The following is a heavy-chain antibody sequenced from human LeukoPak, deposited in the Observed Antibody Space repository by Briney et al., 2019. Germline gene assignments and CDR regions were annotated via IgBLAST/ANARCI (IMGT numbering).Heavy chain of an antibody. Sequence: GGSLRLSCAASGFTFSSYSMNWVRQAPGKGLEWVSSISSSSSYIYYADSVKGRFTISRDNAKNSLYLQMNSLRAEDTAVYYCARSYCGGDRYSYYYYGMDVWGQGTTVTVSS. CDR1: GFTFSSYS. CDR2: ISSSSSYI. V-gene: IGHV3-21*01. D-gene: IGHD2-21*02. J-gene: IGHJ6*02. CDR3: ARSYCGGDRYSYYYYGMDV.